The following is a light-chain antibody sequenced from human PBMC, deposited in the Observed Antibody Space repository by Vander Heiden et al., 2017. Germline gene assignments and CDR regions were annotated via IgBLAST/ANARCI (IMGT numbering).Light chain of an antibody. CDR3: EQHSTKT. CDR2: WAS. V-gene: IGKV4-1*01. CDR1: QSVLSSFNSKNH. Sequence: DIVLTQSPDCMAVSLGETATINCKSSQSVLSSFNSKNHLAWFRQKPRQPPELLISWASTRESGVPDRFSGSGSGTDFTLTISNMQAEDVAVYYCEQHSTKTFGQGTKVEIK. J-gene: IGKJ1*01.